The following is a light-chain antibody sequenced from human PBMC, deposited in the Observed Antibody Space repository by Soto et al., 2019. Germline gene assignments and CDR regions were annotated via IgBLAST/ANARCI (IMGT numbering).Light chain of an antibody. CDR2: GAS. CDR1: QSVSSSY. Sequence: EIVLTQSPGTLSLSPGERATLSFSSSQSVSSSYLAWYQQKPGQAPRLLIYGASSRATGIPDRFSGSGSGTDFTLTISRLEPEDFAVCYCQQYGSSPPITFGQGTRLEIK. V-gene: IGKV3-20*01. CDR3: QQYGSSPPIT. J-gene: IGKJ5*01.